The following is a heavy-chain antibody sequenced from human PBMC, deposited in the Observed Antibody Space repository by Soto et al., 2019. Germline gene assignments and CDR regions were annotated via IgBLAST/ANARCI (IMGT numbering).Heavy chain of an antibody. Sequence: PGGSLRLSCAASEFTVSSNYMNWVRQAPGKGLECVSTIYSGGSTYYADSVKGRFTISRDNSKNTLYLQMNNLRAEDAAVYYCAGRVGATNYGMDVWGQGTTVTVSS. D-gene: IGHD1-26*01. CDR1: EFTVSSNY. CDR2: IYSGGST. CDR3: AGRVGATNYGMDV. J-gene: IGHJ6*02. V-gene: IGHV3-53*01.